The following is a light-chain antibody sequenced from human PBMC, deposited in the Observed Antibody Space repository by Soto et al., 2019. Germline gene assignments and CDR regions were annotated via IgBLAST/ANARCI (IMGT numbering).Light chain of an antibody. CDR3: QRYNDLPLT. V-gene: IGKV3-15*01. CDR1: QSVVTN. Sequence: EKVMTQSPATLSVSPGERVTLSCRASQSVVTNLAWYQQKPGQAPRLLISGASTRATGIPDRFIGSGSGTEFNLTITSLLSEDFAVYYCQRYNDLPLTFGQGTKVEIK. J-gene: IGKJ1*01. CDR2: GAS.